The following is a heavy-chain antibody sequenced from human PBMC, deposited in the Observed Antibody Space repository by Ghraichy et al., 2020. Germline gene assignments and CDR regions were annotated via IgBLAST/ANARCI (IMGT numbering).Heavy chain of an antibody. J-gene: IGHJ4*02. Sequence: ASVKVSCKTSGYTFNTYGITWVRQAPGQGLEWVGWISGYNANARYTPTLQGRVTMTIDTSSSTAYMELRSLKFDDTGVYYCARGLVGYYDSSETYLFDYWGQGTLVTVSA. CDR3: ARGLVGYYDSSETYLFDY. D-gene: IGHD3-22*01. CDR2: ISGYNANA. V-gene: IGHV1-18*01. CDR1: GYTFNTYG.